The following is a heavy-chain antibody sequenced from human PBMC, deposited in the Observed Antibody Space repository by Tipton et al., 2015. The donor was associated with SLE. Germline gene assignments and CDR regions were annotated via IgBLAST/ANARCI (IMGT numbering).Heavy chain of an antibody. CDR3: ARGLVDSRSYWLKWFDP. CDR1: AGSISSHY. J-gene: IGHJ5*02. D-gene: IGHD3-10*01. CDR2: IYYSGIT. Sequence: GLVKPSETLSLTCTVSAGSISSHYWSWIRQPPGKGLEWIGFIYYSGITKYNPSLESRVTISVDTSKNEFSLEVSSVTAADTAVYYCARGLVDSRSYWLKWFDPWGQGTLVTVSS. V-gene: IGHV4-59*11.